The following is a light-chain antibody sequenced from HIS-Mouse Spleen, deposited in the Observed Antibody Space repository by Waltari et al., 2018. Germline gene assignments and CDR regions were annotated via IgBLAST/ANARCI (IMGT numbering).Light chain of an antibody. V-gene: IGLV1-47*01. CDR3: AAWDDSLSGPV. Sequence: QSVLTQPPSASGTPGQRVTISCSGSSSNIGSNYVYWYQQLPGTAPKLLIYRNNPRPSGVPDRFSGSKSGTSASLAIRGLRSEDEADYYWAAWDDSLSGPVFGGGTKLTVL. CDR1: SSNIGSNY. J-gene: IGLJ3*02. CDR2: RNN.